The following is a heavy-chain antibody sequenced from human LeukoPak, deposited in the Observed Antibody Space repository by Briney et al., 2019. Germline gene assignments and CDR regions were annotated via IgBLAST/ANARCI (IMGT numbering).Heavy chain of an antibody. CDR1: GFTVSNAW. CDR3: AAEYSGSYSDY. D-gene: IGHD1-26*01. J-gene: IGHJ4*02. CDR2: ISSSGSTI. Sequence: PGGSLRLSCAASGFTVSNAWMSWVRQAPGKGLEWVSYISSSGSTIYYADSVKGRFTISRDNAKNSLYLQMNSLRAEDTAVYYCAAEYSGSYSDYWGQGTLVTVSS. V-gene: IGHV3-11*01.